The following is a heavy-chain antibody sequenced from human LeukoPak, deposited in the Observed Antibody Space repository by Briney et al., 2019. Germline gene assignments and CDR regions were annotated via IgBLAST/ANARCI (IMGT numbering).Heavy chain of an antibody. V-gene: IGHV4-34*01. Sequence: PSETLSFTCAVYGGSFSGYHWSWIRQNTGKGLEWIGEIDPYGGSNYNPSLKSRVTISVDTSKNQFSLKLNSVTAADTALYYCARHVSGRWFGDDYPYYADVWGQGTTVT. D-gene: IGHD3-10*01. CDR2: IDPYGGS. CDR3: ARHVSGRWFGDDYPYYADV. CDR1: GGSFSGYH. J-gene: IGHJ6*02.